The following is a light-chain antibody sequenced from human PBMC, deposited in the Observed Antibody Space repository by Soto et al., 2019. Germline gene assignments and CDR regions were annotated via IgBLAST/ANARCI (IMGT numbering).Light chain of an antibody. CDR1: SSDVGGYNY. V-gene: IGLV2-8*01. CDR3: SSYAGSNNPYV. Sequence: QSLLTQPPSASGSPGQSVTISCTGTSSDVGGYNYVSWYQHHPGKAPKLMIFEVSKRPSGVPDRFSGSKSGNTASLTVSGLQAEDEADYYYSSYAGSNNPYVFGTGTKVTVL. J-gene: IGLJ1*01. CDR2: EVS.